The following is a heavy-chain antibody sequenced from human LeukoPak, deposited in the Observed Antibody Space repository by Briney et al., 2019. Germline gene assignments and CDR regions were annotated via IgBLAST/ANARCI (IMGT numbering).Heavy chain of an antibody. V-gene: IGHV1-2*02. Sequence: ASVKVSCKASGYTFTGYYMHWVRQAPGQGLEWMGWINPNSGGTNYAQKFQGRVTMARDTSISTAYMELSRLRSDDTAVYYCARGRSGGYRKWFDPWGQGTLVTVSS. CDR1: GYTFTGYY. J-gene: IGHJ5*02. D-gene: IGHD2-15*01. CDR3: ARGRSGGYRKWFDP. CDR2: INPNSGGT.